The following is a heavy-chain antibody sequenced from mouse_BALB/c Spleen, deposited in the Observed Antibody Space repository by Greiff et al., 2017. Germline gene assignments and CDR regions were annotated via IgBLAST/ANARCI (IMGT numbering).Heavy chain of an antibody. Sequence: VQVVESGAELAKPGASVKMSCKASGYTFTSYWMHWVKQRPGQGLEWIGYINPSTGYTEYNQKFKDKATLTADKSSSTAYMQLSSLTSEDSAVYYCARSRGLLFAYWGQGTLVTVSA. CDR3: ARSRGLLFAY. J-gene: IGHJ3*01. D-gene: IGHD3-1*01. V-gene: IGHV1-7*01. CDR1: GYTFTSYW. CDR2: INPSTGYT.